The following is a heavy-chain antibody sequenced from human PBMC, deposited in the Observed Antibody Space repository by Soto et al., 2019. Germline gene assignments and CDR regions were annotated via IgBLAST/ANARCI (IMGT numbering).Heavy chain of an antibody. Sequence: GGSLRLSCAASGFIFSDYWMHWVRQAPGKGLEWVAVISYDGSNKYYVDFVKGRFTISRDNSKNTLYLQMNSLRAEDTAVYYCARETGSGWSLGNYYYYYGMDVWGQGTTVTVSS. CDR3: ARETGSGWSLGNYYYYYGMDV. D-gene: IGHD6-19*01. V-gene: IGHV3-30*14. CDR1: GFIFSDYW. J-gene: IGHJ6*02. CDR2: ISYDGSNK.